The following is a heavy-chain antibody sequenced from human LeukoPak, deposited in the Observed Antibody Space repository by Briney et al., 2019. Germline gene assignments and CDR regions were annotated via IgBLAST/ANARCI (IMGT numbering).Heavy chain of an antibody. CDR3: TGELAGTTVHY. V-gene: IGHV4-39*07. Sequence: SSETLSLTCTVSGGSISSNTYFWGWIRQPPGKGLEWIGSIYYNGNSFYNPSLKSRFTTSLDTSKNQFSLNLSSVTAADTAVYFCTGELAGTTVHYWGQGALVTVSS. J-gene: IGHJ4*02. D-gene: IGHD1-7*01. CDR1: GGSISSNTYF. CDR2: IYYNGNS.